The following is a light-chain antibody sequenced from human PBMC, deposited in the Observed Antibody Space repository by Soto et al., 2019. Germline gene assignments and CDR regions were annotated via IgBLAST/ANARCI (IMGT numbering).Light chain of an antibody. V-gene: IGLV1-47*01. Sequence: QSALTQPPSLSGTPGQRVTISCSGSNFNVKNNYVYWYQQFAGTAPKLLIYSNNRRPSGVPDRSSGSKSGSSASLAISGLRPEDEADYYCASWDDSLSETVFGGGTQLTVL. CDR3: ASWDDSLSETV. J-gene: IGLJ7*01. CDR1: NFNVKNNY. CDR2: SNN.